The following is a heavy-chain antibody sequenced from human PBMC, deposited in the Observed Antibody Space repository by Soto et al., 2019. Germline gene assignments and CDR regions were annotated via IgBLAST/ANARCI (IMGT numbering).Heavy chain of an antibody. V-gene: IGHV1-69*10. Sequence: ASVKVSCKASGYTFTSYGISWVRQAPGQGLEWMGWIIPILGIANYAQKFQGRVTITADKSTSTAYMELSSLRSEDTAVYYCARDRDKYCSSTSCYEAYGMDVWGQGTTVTVSS. J-gene: IGHJ6*02. CDR2: IIPILGIA. D-gene: IGHD2-2*01. CDR1: GYTFTSYG. CDR3: ARDRDKYCSSTSCYEAYGMDV.